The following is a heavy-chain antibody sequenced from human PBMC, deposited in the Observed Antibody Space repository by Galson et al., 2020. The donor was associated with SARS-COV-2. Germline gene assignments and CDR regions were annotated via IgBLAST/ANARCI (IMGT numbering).Heavy chain of an antibody. D-gene: IGHD6-6*01. Sequence: SETLSLTCTVSGGSISSTNYYWGWIRQPPGKGLEWIGSIYYSGSTYYNPSLKSRVTILVDTSKNQFSLKLSSVTAADTAVYYCARDRYSSSDFDYWGQGTLVTVSS. J-gene: IGHJ4*02. CDR3: ARDRYSSSDFDY. CDR1: GGSISSTNYY. V-gene: IGHV4-39*07. CDR2: IYYSGST.